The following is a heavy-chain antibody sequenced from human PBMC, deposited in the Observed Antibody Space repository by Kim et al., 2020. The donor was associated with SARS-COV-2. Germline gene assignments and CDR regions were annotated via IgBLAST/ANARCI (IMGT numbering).Heavy chain of an antibody. Sequence: SETLSLTCSVSGASITSDYWSWIRQPPGKGLEWIGGIYPIGTTNYTPSLKSRFTMSLATSKNKTSLKLTFCTAAATAVFYCGSPLGYWGQGTLVTVPP. V-gene: IGHV4-4*07. CDR3: GSPLGY. CDR2: IYPIGTT. D-gene: IGHD2-15*01. J-gene: IGHJ4*02. CDR1: GASITSDY.